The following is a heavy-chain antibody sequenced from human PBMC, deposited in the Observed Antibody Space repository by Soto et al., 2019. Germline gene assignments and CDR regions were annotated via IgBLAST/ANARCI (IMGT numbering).Heavy chain of an antibody. CDR1: GGTVSSYT. D-gene: IGHD4-17*01. J-gene: IGHJ4*02. CDR3: ARAPRTVTTSLVDY. V-gene: IGHV1-69*02. CDR2: IIPILGIA. Sequence: QVQLVQSGAEVKKPGSSVKVSCKASGGTVSSYTISWVRQAPGQGLEWMGRIIPILGIANYAQKFQGRVTITADKSTSTAYMELSSLRSEDTAVYYCARAPRTVTTSLVDYWGQGTLVTVSS.